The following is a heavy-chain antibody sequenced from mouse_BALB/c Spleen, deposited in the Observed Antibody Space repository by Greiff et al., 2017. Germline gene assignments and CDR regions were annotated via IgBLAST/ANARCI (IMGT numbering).Heavy chain of an antibody. J-gene: IGHJ4*01. CDR1: GYSITSGYY. V-gene: IGHV3-6*02. Sequence: EVQLQQSGPGLVKPSQSLSLTCSVTGYSITSGYYWNWIRQFPGNKLEWMGYISYDGSNNYNPSLKNRISITRDTSKNQFFLKLNSVTTEDTATYYCARDRGYGSSYVGAMDYWGQGTSVTVSS. D-gene: IGHD1-1*01. CDR2: ISYDGSN. CDR3: ARDRGYGSSYVGAMDY.